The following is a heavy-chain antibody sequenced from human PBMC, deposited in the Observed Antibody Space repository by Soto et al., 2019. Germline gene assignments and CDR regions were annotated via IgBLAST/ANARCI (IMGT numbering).Heavy chain of an antibody. D-gene: IGHD5-12*01. CDR2: IYPGDSDT. CDR3: ARKDKSGYFNWFDP. Sequence: GESLKISCKGSGYSFTSYWIGWVRQMPGKGLEWMGIIYPGDSDTRYSPSFQGQVTISADRSTSTVFLQWASLKASDTAVYFCARKDKSGYFNWFDPWGQGTLVTVS. CDR1: GYSFTSYW. J-gene: IGHJ5*02. V-gene: IGHV5-51*01.